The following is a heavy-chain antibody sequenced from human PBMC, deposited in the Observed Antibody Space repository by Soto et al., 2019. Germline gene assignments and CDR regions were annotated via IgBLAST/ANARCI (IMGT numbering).Heavy chain of an antibody. CDR1: GYTFTSYG. V-gene: IGHV1-18*01. J-gene: IGHJ6*02. CDR3: AREQWLVGDYYSGMHV. D-gene: IGHD6-19*01. CDR2: ISAYNGNT. Sequence: ASVKVSCKASGYTFTSYGISWVRQAPGQGLEWMGWISAYNGNTNYAQKLQGRVTMTTDTSTSTAYMELRSLRSDDTAVYYCAREQWLVGDYYSGMHVSGPGTPVPVS.